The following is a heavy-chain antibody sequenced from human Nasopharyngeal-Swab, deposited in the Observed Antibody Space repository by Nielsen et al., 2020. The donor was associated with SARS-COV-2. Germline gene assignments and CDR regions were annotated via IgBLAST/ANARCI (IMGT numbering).Heavy chain of an antibody. J-gene: IGHJ3*02. Sequence: GGSPRLSCTASGFTFSSYAMNWVRQAPGKGLEWVSTINYNSGITYSADSVRGRFTIFRDNSENTLFLQMNSLMAEDTAMYFCAKGMDSSGFHGFDIWGQGTMVTVSS. V-gene: IGHV3-23*01. CDR2: INYNSGIT. CDR1: GFTFSSYA. D-gene: IGHD6-19*01. CDR3: AKGMDSSGFHGFDI.